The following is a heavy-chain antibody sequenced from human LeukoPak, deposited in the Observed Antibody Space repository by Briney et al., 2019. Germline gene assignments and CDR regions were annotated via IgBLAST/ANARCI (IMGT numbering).Heavy chain of an antibody. D-gene: IGHD3-10*01. J-gene: IGHJ4*02. V-gene: IGHV5-51*01. Sequence: GESLKISCKGSGYSFSSYWIGWVRQMPGKGLEWMGIIYPGDSDTRYSPSFQGQVTISADKSVSTAYLQWSSLKASDTAMYYCARAYYYGSGSYKGSGYWGQGTLVTVSS. CDR2: IYPGDSDT. CDR3: ARAYYYGSGSYKGSGY. CDR1: GYSFSSYW.